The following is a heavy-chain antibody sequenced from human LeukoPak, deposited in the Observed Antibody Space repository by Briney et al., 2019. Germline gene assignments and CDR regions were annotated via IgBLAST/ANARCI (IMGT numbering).Heavy chain of an antibody. CDR2: IWHDGSHK. Sequence: GRSLRLSCAASGFAFNTYAMHWVRQAPGKGLECVTLIWHDGSHKFYIDSVRGRFTISRDNSRNTVYLQMNGLRAEDTAVYYCAREIFGSGSYPYYWGQGTLVTVSS. V-gene: IGHV3-33*01. CDR3: AREIFGSGSYPYY. D-gene: IGHD3-10*01. J-gene: IGHJ4*02. CDR1: GFAFNTYA.